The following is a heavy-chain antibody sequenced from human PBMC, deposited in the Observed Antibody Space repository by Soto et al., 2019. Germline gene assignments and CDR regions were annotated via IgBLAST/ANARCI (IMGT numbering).Heavy chain of an antibody. V-gene: IGHV3-13*01. D-gene: IGHD3-3*01. CDR3: ARARWFLEWHGRYYYYYMDA. J-gene: IGHJ6*03. CDR2: IGTAGDT. CDR1: GFTFSSYD. Sequence: GGSLRLSCAASGFTFSSYDMHWVRQATGKGLEWVSAIGTAGDTYYPGSVKGRFTISRENAKNSLYLQMNSLRAGDTAVYYCARARWFLEWHGRYYYYYMDAWGKGTTVTVSS.